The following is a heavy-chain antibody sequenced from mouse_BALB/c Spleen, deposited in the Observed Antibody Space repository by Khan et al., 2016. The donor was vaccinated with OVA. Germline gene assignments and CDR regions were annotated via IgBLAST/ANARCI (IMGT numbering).Heavy chain of an antibody. CDR2: INTYTGEA. CDR3: SRSNCNDWFAY. Sequence: QIQLVQSGPELKKPGETVKISCKASGYTLTNYGMNWVKQAPGKGLKWMGWINTYTGEATYADDFKGRFAFSLESSASTAYLQINNLKNEDTATYFCSRSNCNDWFAYWGQGTLVTVSA. CDR1: GYTLTNYG. V-gene: IGHV9-3-1*01. J-gene: IGHJ3*01. D-gene: IGHD2-1*01.